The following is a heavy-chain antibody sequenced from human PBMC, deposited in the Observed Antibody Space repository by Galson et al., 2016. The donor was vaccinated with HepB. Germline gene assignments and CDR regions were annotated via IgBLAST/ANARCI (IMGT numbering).Heavy chain of an antibody. CDR2: IKEDGSEK. CDR1: GFNFNFYW. Sequence: SLRLSCAASGFNFNFYWMSWVRQAPGKGLEWVANIKEDGSEKYYVDSVKGRFTISRDNAKNSLYLQMNSLRAEDTAVYYCARDRAAMYYFDNWGQGTQVTVSS. V-gene: IGHV3-7*01. J-gene: IGHJ4*02. CDR3: ARDRAAMYYFDN.